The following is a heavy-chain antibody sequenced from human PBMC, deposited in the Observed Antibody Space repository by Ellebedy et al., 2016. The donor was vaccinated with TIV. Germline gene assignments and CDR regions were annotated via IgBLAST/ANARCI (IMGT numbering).Heavy chain of an antibody. D-gene: IGHD1-26*01. J-gene: IGHJ4*02. V-gene: IGHV5-51*01. Sequence: KVSCKGSGYSFTNYWIGWVRQMPGKGLEWMGLIYPGDSDSRYSPSFQGQVTISVDKSISTAYLQWSSLKASDTATYYGALSGGTYSPIDSWGQGTLVTVSS. CDR2: IYPGDSDS. CDR1: GYSFTNYW. CDR3: ALSGGTYSPIDS.